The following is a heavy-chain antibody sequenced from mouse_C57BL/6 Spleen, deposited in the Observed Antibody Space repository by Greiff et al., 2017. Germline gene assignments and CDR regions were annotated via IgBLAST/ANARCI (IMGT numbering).Heavy chain of an antibody. Sequence: VQLQQSGAELVKPGASVKLSCKASGYTFTEYTIHWVKQRSGQGLEWIGWFYPGSGSIKYNEKFKDKATLTADKSSSTVYMELSRFTPEVSAVYFCARHETPLYYYGSSPYFDYWGQGTTLTVSS. CDR3: ARHETPLYYYGSSPYFDY. CDR2: FYPGSGSI. D-gene: IGHD1-1*01. V-gene: IGHV1-62-2*01. CDR1: GYTFTEYT. J-gene: IGHJ2*01.